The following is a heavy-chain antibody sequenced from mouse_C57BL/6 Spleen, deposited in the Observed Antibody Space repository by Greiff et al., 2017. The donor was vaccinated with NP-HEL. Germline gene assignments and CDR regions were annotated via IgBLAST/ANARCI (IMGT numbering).Heavy chain of an antibody. D-gene: IGHD1-1*01. J-gene: IGHJ1*03. V-gene: IGHV1-80*01. Sequence: QVQLQQSGAELVKPGASVKISCKASGYAFSSYWMNWVKQRPGKGLEWIGQIYPGDGDTNYNGKFKGKATLTADKSSSTAYMPLSSLTSEDSAVYFCARFTTVVDWYFDVWGTGTTVTVSS. CDR2: IYPGDGDT. CDR1: GYAFSSYW. CDR3: ARFTTVVDWYFDV.